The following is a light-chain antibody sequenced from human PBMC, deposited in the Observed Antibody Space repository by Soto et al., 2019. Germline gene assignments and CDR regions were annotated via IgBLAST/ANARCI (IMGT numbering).Light chain of an antibody. CDR2: GSS. J-gene: IGKJ2*01. V-gene: IGKV3-20*01. CDR1: QSVSNNY. CDR3: QQYGSSPPYT. Sequence: EVVLTQSPGTLSLSPRERATLSCRASQSVSNNYFAWYHQKPGQAPRLLIFGSSDRATGIPDRFSGSGSGTDFTLTISRLEPEDFAVYYCQQYGSSPPYTFGQGTKLEIK.